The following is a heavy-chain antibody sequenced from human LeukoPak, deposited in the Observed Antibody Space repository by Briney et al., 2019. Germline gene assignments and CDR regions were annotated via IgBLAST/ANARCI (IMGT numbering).Heavy chain of an antibody. CDR3: ARDKVGTWYFDL. J-gene: IGHJ2*01. V-gene: IGHV4-59*01. CDR1: GGSISSYY. D-gene: IGHD6-13*01. CDR2: IYYSGST. Sequence: SETLSLTCTVSGGSISSYYWSWIRQPPGKGLEWIGYIYYSGSTNYNPSLKSRVTISVDTSKNQFSLKLSSVTAADTAVYYCARDKVGTWYFDLWGRGTLVTVSS.